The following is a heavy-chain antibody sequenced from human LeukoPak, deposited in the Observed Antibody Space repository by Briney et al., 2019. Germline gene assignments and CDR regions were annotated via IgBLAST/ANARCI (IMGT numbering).Heavy chain of an antibody. J-gene: IGHJ4*02. CDR3: AKESSGGWYFDY. D-gene: IGHD6-19*01. CDR2: IPASGGST. Sequence: PGGSLRLSCVASGFTFSSNVMIWVRQAPGKGLEWVSCIPASGGSTYYADSVKGRFTISRDNSKNSLYLQMNSLRAEDTAVYYCAKESSGGWYFDYWGQGTLVTVSS. CDR1: GFTFSSNV. V-gene: IGHV3-23*01.